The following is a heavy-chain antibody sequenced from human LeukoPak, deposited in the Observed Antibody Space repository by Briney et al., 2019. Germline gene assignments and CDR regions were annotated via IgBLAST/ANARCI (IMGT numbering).Heavy chain of an antibody. CDR2: IYYSGST. CDR1: GGSISSYY. J-gene: IGHJ4*02. Sequence: SETLSLTCTVSGGSISSYYWSWIRQPPGKGLEWVGYIYYSGSTNYNPSLKSRVTISVDMSKNQFSLKLSSLTAADTALYYCARGPTKNYFDYWGQGTLVTVSS. CDR3: ARGPTKNYFDY. V-gene: IGHV4-59*13.